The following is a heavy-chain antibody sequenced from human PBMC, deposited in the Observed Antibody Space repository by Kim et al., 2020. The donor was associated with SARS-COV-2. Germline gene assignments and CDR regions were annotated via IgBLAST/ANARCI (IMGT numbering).Heavy chain of an antibody. CDR3: AKHETYSYGSEYFQN. D-gene: IGHD5-18*01. J-gene: IGHJ1*01. Sequence: ADSVKGRFTSASDNSKNTMYLQMSSLRAEDTAVYYCAKHETYSYGSEYFQNWGQGTLVTVSS. V-gene: IGHV3-23*01.